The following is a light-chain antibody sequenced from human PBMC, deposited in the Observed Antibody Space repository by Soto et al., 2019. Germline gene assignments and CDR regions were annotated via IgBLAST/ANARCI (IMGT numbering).Light chain of an antibody. J-gene: IGKJ1*01. CDR2: GAS. CDR3: QQYVSSPRT. CDR1: QSFTTSQ. V-gene: IGKV3-20*01. Sequence: EIVLTQSPGTLSLSPGERATLFCRASQSFTTSQLAWYQQRPGQAPRVLIFGASRRATGIPDRFSGSGSGTDFTLTISRLEPEDSAVDYCQQYVSSPRTFGQGTTVEIK.